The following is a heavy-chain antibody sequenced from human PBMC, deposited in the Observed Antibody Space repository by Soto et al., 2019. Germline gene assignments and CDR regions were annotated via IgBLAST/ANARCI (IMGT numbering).Heavy chain of an antibody. Sequence: SGTLSLTCTVSGGSISSYYWSWIRQPPGKGLEWIGYIYYSGSTNYNPSLKSRVTISVDNAKNSLYLQMNSLRAEDTAVYYCARDGQGGGVVNWFDPWGQGTLVTVSS. CDR2: IYYSGST. CDR1: GGSISSYY. CDR3: ARDGQGGGVVNWFDP. D-gene: IGHD3-16*01. J-gene: IGHJ5*02. V-gene: IGHV4-59*12.